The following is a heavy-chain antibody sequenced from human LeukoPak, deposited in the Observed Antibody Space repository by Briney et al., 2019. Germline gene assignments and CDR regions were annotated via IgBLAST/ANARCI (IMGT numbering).Heavy chain of an antibody. V-gene: IGHV5-10-1*01. CDR3: ARHGGDCSGGSCYWFDP. J-gene: IGHJ5*02. D-gene: IGHD2-15*01. Sequence: GESLRISCKGSGYSFTSYWISWVRQMPGKGLEWMGRIDPSDSYTNYSPSFQGHVTISADKSISTAYLQWSSLKASDTAMYYCARHGGDCSGGSCYWFDPWGQGTLVTVSS. CDR1: GYSFTSYW. CDR2: IDPSDSYT.